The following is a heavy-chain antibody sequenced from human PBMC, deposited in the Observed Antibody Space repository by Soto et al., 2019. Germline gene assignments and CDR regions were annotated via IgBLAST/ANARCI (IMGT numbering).Heavy chain of an antibody. V-gene: IGHV4-31*03. CDR3: ARRDSSLTTHFDY. CDR1: GGSISSGGYY. Sequence: QVQLQESGPGLVKPSQTLSLTCTVSGGSISSGGYYWSWIRQHPGKGLEWIGYIYYSGSSYYNPALKSRVTISVDTSKNQFSLKLSTVTAADTAVDYCARRDSSLTTHFDYWGQGTLVTVSS. J-gene: IGHJ4*02. D-gene: IGHD3-9*01. CDR2: IYYSGSS.